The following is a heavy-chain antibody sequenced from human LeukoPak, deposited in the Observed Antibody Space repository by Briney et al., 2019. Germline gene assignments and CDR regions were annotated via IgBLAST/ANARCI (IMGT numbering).Heavy chain of an antibody. CDR3: AKDKCSGVNCYKLDY. CDR2: ISYDGSNK. Sequence: GGSLRLSCAASGFTFSSYGMHWVRQAPGKGLEWVAVISYDGSNKYYADSVKGRFTISRDNSKNTLHLQMNSLRAEDTALYYCAKDKCSGVNCYKLDYWGQGTLVTVSS. V-gene: IGHV3-30*18. D-gene: IGHD2-15*01. CDR1: GFTFSSYG. J-gene: IGHJ4*02.